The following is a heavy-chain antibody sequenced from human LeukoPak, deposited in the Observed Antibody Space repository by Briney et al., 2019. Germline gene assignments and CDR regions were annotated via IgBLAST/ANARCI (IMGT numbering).Heavy chain of an antibody. J-gene: IGHJ4*02. CDR1: GFTFSSYS. CDR3: ARRWSGSYPNYFDY. CDR2: ISSSSDTI. V-gene: IGHV3-48*01. D-gene: IGHD1-26*01. Sequence: GGSLSLSCAASGFTFSSYSMNWVRQAPGKGPEWVSYISSSSDTIYYADSVKGRFTISRDNAKNSLYLQMNSLRGEDTAVYYCARRWSGSYPNYFDYWGQGTLVTVSS.